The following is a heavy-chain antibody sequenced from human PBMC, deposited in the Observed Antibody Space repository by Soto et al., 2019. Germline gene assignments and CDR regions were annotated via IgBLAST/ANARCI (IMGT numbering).Heavy chain of an antibody. CDR3: VRGGGGGLLDP. CDR2: ISPGSRYP. J-gene: IGHJ5*02. D-gene: IGHD2-15*01. Sequence: QVQLVESGGGLVPPGGSLRLSCAGSAFTFGDSYMSWIRQAPGKGLEWLSYISPGSRYPAYADSVKGRFTISRDNAKRSLYLQMMSLTAEDTAIYYCVRGGGGGLLDPWGQGTMVTVSS. CDR1: AFTFGDSY. V-gene: IGHV3-11*06.